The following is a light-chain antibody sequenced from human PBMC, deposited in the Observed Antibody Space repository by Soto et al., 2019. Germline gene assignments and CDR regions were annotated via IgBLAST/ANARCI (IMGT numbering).Light chain of an antibody. CDR2: GAS. J-gene: IGKJ1*01. V-gene: IGKV3-20*01. CDR3: QQYGSTPWT. Sequence: EIMLELSPGTLSLSPGERATLSCRASQSVSSSYLAWYQQKPGQAPRLLIYGASSRATGIPERFSGSESGTDFKRTIRKQQPEDFVVYYCQQYGSTPWTIGQGTKVEIK. CDR1: QSVSSSY.